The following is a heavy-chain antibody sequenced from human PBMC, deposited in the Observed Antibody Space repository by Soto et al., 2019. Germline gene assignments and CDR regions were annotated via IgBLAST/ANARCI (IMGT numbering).Heavy chain of an antibody. V-gene: IGHV4-34*01. D-gene: IGHD6-19*01. J-gene: IGHJ5*02. CDR1: GGSFSGYY. CDR3: ARCFSSGWYRSSWFDP. Sequence: QVQLQQWGAGLLKPSETLSLTCAVYGGSFSGYYWSWIRQPPGKGLEWIGEINHSGSTNYNPSLKSRVTISVDTSKNQFSLKLSSVTAADTAVYYCARCFSSGWYRSSWFDPWGQGTLVTVSS. CDR2: INHSGST.